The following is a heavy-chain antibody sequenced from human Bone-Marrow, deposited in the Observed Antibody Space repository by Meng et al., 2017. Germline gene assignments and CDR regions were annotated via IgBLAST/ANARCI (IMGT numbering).Heavy chain of an antibody. V-gene: IGHV4-59*01. Sequence: SETLSLTCTVSGVSISTYYWSWIRQPPGKGLEWIGFIYNSGSTNYNSSLRSRVTISVDTSKNQFSLNLTSVTAADTAVYFCARALVDDTSGYYLNYWGQGRLVTVSS. CDR3: ARALVDDTSGYYLNY. J-gene: IGHJ4*02. CDR1: GVSISTYY. CDR2: IYNSGST. D-gene: IGHD3-22*01.